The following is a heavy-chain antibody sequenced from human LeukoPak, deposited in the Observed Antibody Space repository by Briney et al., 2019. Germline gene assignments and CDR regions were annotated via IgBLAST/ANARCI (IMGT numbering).Heavy chain of an antibody. V-gene: IGHV4-59*08. Sequence: SETLSLTCTVSGGSISSYYWSWIRQPPGKGLKWIGYIYYSGSTNYNPSLKSRVTISVDTSKNQFSLKLSSVTAADTAVYYCARPSSPTAGSGAFDIWGQGTMVTVSS. J-gene: IGHJ3*02. D-gene: IGHD6-19*01. CDR3: ARPSSPTAGSGAFDI. CDR2: IYYSGST. CDR1: GGSISSYY.